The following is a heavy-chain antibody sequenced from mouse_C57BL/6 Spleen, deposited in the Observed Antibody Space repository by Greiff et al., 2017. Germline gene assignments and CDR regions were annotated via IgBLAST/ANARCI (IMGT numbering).Heavy chain of an antibody. CDR1: GFSLTSYG. D-gene: IGHD4-1*01. V-gene: IGHV2-5*01. J-gene: IGHJ1*03. CDR2: IWRGGST. Sequence: QVQLKESGPGLVQPSQSLSITCTVSGFSLTSYGVHWVRQSPGTGLEWLGVIWRGGSTDYNAAFMSRLSITKDNSKSQVFCKMYSLQADDTSIYYCAKKTGTGYFDVWGTGTTVTASS. CDR3: AKKTGTGYFDV.